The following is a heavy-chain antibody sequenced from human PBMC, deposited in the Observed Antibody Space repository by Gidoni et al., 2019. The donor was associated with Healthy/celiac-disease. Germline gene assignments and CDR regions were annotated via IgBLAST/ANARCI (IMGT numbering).Heavy chain of an antibody. J-gene: IGHJ3*02. CDR2: INPSGGST. V-gene: IGHV1-46*03. D-gene: IGHD3-10*01. CDR3: ARDRVLLWFGELFTADAFDI. Sequence: VQLVHSGAEVKKPRAPVQLFCKASGYTFTSSSMPWVRQAPGQGLEWLGIINPSGGSTSYAQKFQGRVTMTRDTSTSTVYMELSSLRSEDTAVYYCARDRVLLWFGELFTADAFDIWGQGTMVTVSS. CDR1: GYTFTSSS.